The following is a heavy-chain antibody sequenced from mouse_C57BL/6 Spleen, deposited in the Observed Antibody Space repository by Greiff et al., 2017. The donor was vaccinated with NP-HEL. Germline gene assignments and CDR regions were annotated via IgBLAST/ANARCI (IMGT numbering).Heavy chain of an antibody. J-gene: IGHJ3*01. V-gene: IGHV1-50*01. D-gene: IGHD3-2*02. CDR2: IDPSDSYT. CDR1: GYTFTSYW. CDR3: ARTAQAPWFAY. Sequence: QVQLQQPGAELVKPGASVKLSCKASGYTFTSYWMQWVKQRPGQGLEWIGEIDPSDSYTNYNQKFKGKATLTVDTSSSTAYMQLSSLTSEDSAVYYCARTAQAPWFAYWGQRTLVTVSA.